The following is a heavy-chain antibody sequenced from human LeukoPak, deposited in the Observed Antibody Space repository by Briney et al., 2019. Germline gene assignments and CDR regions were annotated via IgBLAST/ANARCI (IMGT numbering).Heavy chain of an antibody. CDR2: YDSSTSYI. CDR3: ARAGGSYYPYYYYYMDV. CDR1: GFIFSSYG. J-gene: IGHJ6*03. V-gene: IGHV3-21*01. D-gene: IGHD3-10*01. Sequence: PGESLRLSCAASGFIFSSYGMNWVRQAPGKGLEWVSSYDSSTSYIYYADSVKGRFTISRDIAKNSLYLQMDSLRAEDTAVYFCARAGGSYYPYYYYYMDVWGNGTTVTVSS.